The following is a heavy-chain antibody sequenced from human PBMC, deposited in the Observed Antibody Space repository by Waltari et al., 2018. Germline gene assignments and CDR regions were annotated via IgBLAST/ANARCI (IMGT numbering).Heavy chain of an antibody. D-gene: IGHD1-26*01. CDR1: GGSISSSNYY. J-gene: IGHJ4*02. Sequence: QLQLQESGPGLVKPSETLSLTCTVSGGSISSSNYYWGWIRQPPGKGLEWIGNIYYSGSTSSTPALKSLVTTYIDTAKNQFSLKLGSVTAADTAVYFCARLDSRSGSYYFDYWGQGTLVTVSS. V-gene: IGHV4-39*01. CDR3: ARLDSRSGSYYFDY. CDR2: IYYSGST.